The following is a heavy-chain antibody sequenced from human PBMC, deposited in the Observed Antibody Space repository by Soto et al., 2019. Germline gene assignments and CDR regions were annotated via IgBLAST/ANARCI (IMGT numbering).Heavy chain of an antibody. V-gene: IGHV1-18*01. Sequence: QVQLVQSGAEVKKPGASVKDSCKASGYTFTSYGISWVRQAPGQGLEWMGWISAFNGHTNDAQKLQGRVTMTTDTSTSTAYTVLGSLRSGDTAVYYCARTGLPSSSSPGLVEYWGPGNLVTVSS. CDR3: ARTGLPSSSSPGLVEY. J-gene: IGHJ4*02. CDR2: ISAFNGHT. CDR1: GYTFTSYG. D-gene: IGHD6-6*01.